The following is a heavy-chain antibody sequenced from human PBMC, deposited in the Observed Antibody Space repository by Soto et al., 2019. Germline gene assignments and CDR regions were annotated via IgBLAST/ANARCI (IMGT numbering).Heavy chain of an antibody. Sequence: QVQLVQSGAEVKKPGASVKVSCKASGYTFTSYDINWVRQATGQGLEWMGWMNPNSGNTGYAQKFQGRVTMTRNTSISTAYMELRSLRSEVTAVYYCARALAMRGITIFGVVIIPHFDYWGQGTLVTVFS. D-gene: IGHD3-3*01. V-gene: IGHV1-8*01. CDR3: ARALAMRGITIFGVVIIPHFDY. CDR1: GYTFTSYD. J-gene: IGHJ4*02. CDR2: MNPNSGNT.